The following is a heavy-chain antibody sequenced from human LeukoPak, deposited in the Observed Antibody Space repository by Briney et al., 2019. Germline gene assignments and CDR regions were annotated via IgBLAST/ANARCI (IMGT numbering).Heavy chain of an antibody. J-gene: IGHJ4*02. D-gene: IGHD4-17*01. CDR1: GYSFTSYW. Sequence: GESLKISCKGSGYSFTSYWIGWVRQVPGKGLEWMGIIYPGDSDTSYSPSFQGQVTISADKSISTAYLQWSSLKASDTAMYYCARRLPDYGDYGGFDYWGQGTLVTVSS. CDR2: IYPGDSDT. V-gene: IGHV5-51*01. CDR3: ARRLPDYGDYGGFDY.